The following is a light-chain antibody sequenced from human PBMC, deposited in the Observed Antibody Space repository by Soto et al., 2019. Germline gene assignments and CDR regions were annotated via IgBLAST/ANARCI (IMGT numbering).Light chain of an antibody. CDR2: SAS. V-gene: IGKV3-15*01. CDR1: QSVSSN. CDR3: QQYDYWWT. Sequence: SVLTQSPGTLSVSPGERETLYCRASQSVSSNVAWYHQRPGQTPRLLMYSASARTTGVPARFSGSGSGTEFTLTISSLQSEDVGVYYCQQYDYWWTFGQGAKVDIK. J-gene: IGKJ1*01.